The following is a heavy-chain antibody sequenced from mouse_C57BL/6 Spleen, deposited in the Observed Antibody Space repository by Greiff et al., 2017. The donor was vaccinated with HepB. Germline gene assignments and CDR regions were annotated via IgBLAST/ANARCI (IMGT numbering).Heavy chain of an antibody. Sequence: QVQLKESGAELARPGASVKLSCKASGYTFTSYWITWVKQRPGQGLEWIGDIYPGSGSTNYNEKFKSKATLTVDTSSSTAYMQLSSLTSEDSAVYYCARRHGSYFDYWGQGTTLTVSS. CDR1: GYTFTSYW. J-gene: IGHJ2*01. V-gene: IGHV1-55*01. CDR2: IYPGSGST. CDR3: ARRHGSYFDY.